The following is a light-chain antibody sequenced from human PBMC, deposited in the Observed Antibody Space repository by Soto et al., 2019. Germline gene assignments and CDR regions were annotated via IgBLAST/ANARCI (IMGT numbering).Light chain of an antibody. CDR2: GAS. Sequence: EIVLTQSPGTLSLSPGERATLSCRASQTVISSYLAWYQQKPGQAPRLLIYGASSRATGIPNRFSGSGSGTDFTLTISRLEPEDFAVYSCQQYVTSPFTFGPGTKVDIK. V-gene: IGKV3-20*01. J-gene: IGKJ3*01. CDR3: QQYVTSPFT. CDR1: QTVISSY.